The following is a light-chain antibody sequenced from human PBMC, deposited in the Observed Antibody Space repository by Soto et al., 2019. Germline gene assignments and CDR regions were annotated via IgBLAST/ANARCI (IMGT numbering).Light chain of an antibody. Sequence: QSALTHPPSASWFPGHSVTISCTGTSSDVGYYDYVSWYQQHPGKAPKLVIYEVTKRPSGVPDRVSASKSGNTASLTVSGLRAEDEADYYCSSYAGSTNFVFGSGTKVTVL. CDR1: SSDVGYYDY. CDR3: SSYAGSTNFV. J-gene: IGLJ1*01. V-gene: IGLV2-8*01. CDR2: EVT.